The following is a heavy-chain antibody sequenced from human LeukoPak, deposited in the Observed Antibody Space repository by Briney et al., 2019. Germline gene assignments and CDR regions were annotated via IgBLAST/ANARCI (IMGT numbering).Heavy chain of an antibody. J-gene: IGHJ6*03. V-gene: IGHV1-18*01. CDR2: ISAYNGNT. D-gene: IGHD3-10*01. Sequence: ASVKVSCKASGYTFTSYGISWVRQAPGQGLEWMGWISAYNGNTNYAQKLQGRVTMTTDTSTSTAYMELRSLRSDDTAVYYCAREELQSKVYYYYYMDVWGKGTTVTVSS. CDR3: AREELQSKVYYYYYMDV. CDR1: GYTFTSYG.